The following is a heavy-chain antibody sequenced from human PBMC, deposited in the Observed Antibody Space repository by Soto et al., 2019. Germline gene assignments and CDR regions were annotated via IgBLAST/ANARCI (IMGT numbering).Heavy chain of an antibody. CDR3: ARVGASHSSSWGRRWFDP. D-gene: IGHD6-13*01. CDR2: IYHSGST. CDR1: GGSISSGGYS. Sequence: SLTCAVSGGSISSGGYSWSWIRQPPGKGLEWIGYIYHSGSTYYNPSLKSRVTISVDRSKNQFSLKLSSVTAADTAVYYCARVGASHSSSWGRRWFDPWGQGTLVTVSS. J-gene: IGHJ5*02. V-gene: IGHV4-30-2*01.